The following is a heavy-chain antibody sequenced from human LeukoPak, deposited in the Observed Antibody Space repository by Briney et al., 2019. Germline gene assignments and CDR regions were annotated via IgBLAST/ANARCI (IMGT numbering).Heavy chain of an antibody. Sequence: GGSLTLSCAASGFTFNNAWMSWVRQAPAKGLEWVGRIKSNTDGGTADYAAPVKGRVTLSRDDSKNTLYLQMNSLKIEDTAVYYCVTAVPMFYGDYRGYFGCWGQGTLVTVSS. CDR2: IKSNTDGGTA. CDR1: GFTFNNAW. D-gene: IGHD4-17*01. V-gene: IGHV3-15*01. J-gene: IGHJ4*02. CDR3: VTAVPMFYGDYRGYFGC.